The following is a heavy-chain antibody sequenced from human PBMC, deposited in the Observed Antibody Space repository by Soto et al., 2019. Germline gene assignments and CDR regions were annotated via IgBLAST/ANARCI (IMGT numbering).Heavy chain of an antibody. CDR3: ARDRIVVVPADQYYYYGMDV. D-gene: IGHD2-2*01. CDR2: INPNSGGT. V-gene: IGHV1-2*04. J-gene: IGHJ6*02. CDR1: GYTFTGYY. Sequence: ASVKVSCKASGYTFTGYYRHWVRQAPGQGLEWMGWINPNSGGTNYAQKFQGWVTMTRDTSISTAYMELSRLRSDDTAVYYCARDRIVVVPADQYYYYGMDVWGQGTTVTVSS.